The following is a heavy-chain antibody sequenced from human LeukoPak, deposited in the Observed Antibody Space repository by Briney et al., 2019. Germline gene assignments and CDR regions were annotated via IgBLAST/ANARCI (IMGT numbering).Heavy chain of an antibody. D-gene: IGHD5/OR15-5a*01. V-gene: IGHV3-7*01. Sequence: GGSLRLSCAASGFTFSSYAMSWVRQAPGKGLEWVANIKQDGSEKYYVDSVKGRFTIPRDNAKNSLYPQMNSLRAEDTAVYYCARPSTSSAFDIWGQGTMVTVSS. CDR2: IKQDGSEK. J-gene: IGHJ3*02. CDR3: ARPSTSSAFDI. CDR1: GFTFSSYA.